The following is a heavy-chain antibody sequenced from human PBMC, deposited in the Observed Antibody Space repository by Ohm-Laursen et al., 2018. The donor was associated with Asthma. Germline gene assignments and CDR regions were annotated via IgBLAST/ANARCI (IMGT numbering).Heavy chain of an antibody. V-gene: IGHV3-7*05. Sequence: LRLSCAASGLPFSNFWMSWVRQAPGKGLEWVANIYPDGGEKYYVDSVDGRFTISRDNAKNSLYLQMNSLRAEDTAVYYCATNLPYEAENYWGQGTLVTVSS. J-gene: IGHJ4*02. CDR3: ATNLPYEAENY. CDR2: IYPDGGEK. CDR1: GLPFSNFW. D-gene: IGHD3-16*01.